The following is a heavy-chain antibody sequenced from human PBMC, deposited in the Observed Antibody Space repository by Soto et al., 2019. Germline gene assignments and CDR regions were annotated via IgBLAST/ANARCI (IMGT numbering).Heavy chain of an antibody. Sequence: GGSLRLSCAASGFTFSSYAMHWVRQAPGKGLEWVAVISYDGSNKYYADSVKGRFTISRDNSKNTLYLQMNSLRAEDTAVYYCARDGGMTTVYPFDYWGQGTLVTVSS. CDR3: ARDGGMTTVYPFDY. CDR2: ISYDGSNK. J-gene: IGHJ4*02. D-gene: IGHD4-4*01. V-gene: IGHV3-30*04. CDR1: GFTFSSYA.